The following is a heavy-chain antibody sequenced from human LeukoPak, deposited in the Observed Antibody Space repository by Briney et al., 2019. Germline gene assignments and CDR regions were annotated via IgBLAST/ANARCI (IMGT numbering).Heavy chain of an antibody. CDR3: ARGILVATPDSYYYYMDV. CDR2: IYTSGTT. D-gene: IGHD3-3*01. Sequence: SETLSLTCTVSGGSISTYFWSWIRQPAGKGLEWIGRIYTSGTTHYNPSLKTRVTMSVDTSKNQFSAKLSSVTAADTAVYYCARGILVATPDSYYYYMDVWGKGTTVTVSS. CDR1: GGSISTYF. J-gene: IGHJ6*03. V-gene: IGHV4-4*07.